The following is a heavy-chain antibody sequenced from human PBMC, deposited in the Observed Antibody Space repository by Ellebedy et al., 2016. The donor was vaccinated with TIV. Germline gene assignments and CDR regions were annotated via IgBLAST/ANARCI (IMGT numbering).Heavy chain of an antibody. CDR2: IYYSGST. CDR1: GGSISSSSYY. CDR3: ARQAGNWNVAPYYFDY. Sequence: MPSETLSLTCTFSGGSISSSSYYWGWIRQPPGKGLEWIGSIYYSGSTYYNPSLKTRVTISVDTSKNQFSLKLSSVTAADTAVYYCARQAGNWNVAPYYFDYWGQGTLVTVSS. D-gene: IGHD1-1*01. V-gene: IGHV4-39*01. J-gene: IGHJ4*02.